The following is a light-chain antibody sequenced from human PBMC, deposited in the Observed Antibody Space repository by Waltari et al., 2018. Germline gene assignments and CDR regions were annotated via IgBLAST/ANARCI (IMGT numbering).Light chain of an antibody. J-gene: IGKJ3*01. CDR3: QQYYNTPPP. CDR2: WAS. CDR1: HSLLYSTNNENY. Sequence: DIVMTQSPESLAVSLGERATINCTSSHSLLYSTNNENYLAWYQQKPGQPPNLLIYWASTREYGVPDRFSGGGSGTEFTLTISSLQAEDVALYFFQQYYNTPPPFGPGTKVDIK. V-gene: IGKV4-1*01.